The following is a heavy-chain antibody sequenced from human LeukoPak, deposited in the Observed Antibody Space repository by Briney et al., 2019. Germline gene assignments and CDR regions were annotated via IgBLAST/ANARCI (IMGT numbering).Heavy chain of an antibody. CDR3: ARGFPPYDYVWGSYRLYYFDY. J-gene: IGHJ4*02. V-gene: IGHV4-34*01. D-gene: IGHD3-16*02. Sequence: INXSXSTNYNPSLKSRVTISVDTSKNQFSLKLSSVTAADTAVYYCARGFPPYDYVWGSYRLYYFDYWGQGTLVTVSS. CDR2: INXSXST.